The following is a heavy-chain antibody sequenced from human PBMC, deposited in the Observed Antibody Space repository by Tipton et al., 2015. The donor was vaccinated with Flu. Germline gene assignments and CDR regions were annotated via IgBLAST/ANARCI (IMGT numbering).Heavy chain of an antibody. J-gene: IGHJ4*02. CDR2: INHSGST. CDR1: GGSFSGYY. Sequence: LRLSCAVYGGSFSGYYWSWIRQPPGKGLEWIGEINHSGSTYYSPSLKSRVTISADTSNNQFSLRLSSVTAAGTAMYYCTRSLRNSSGSPGYWGQGTLVTVSS. V-gene: IGHV4-34*01. CDR3: TRSLRNSSGSPGY. D-gene: IGHD3-22*01.